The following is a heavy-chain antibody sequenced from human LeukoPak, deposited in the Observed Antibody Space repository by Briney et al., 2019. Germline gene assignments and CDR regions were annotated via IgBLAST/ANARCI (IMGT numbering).Heavy chain of an antibody. CDR1: GYSFASYW. Sequence: PGESLKISCEGSGYSFASYWIVWVRHMPGKGLEWVGIIYPGDSDTRYSLSFQGQVTISADKSIATAYLQWSSLKASDTAMYYCARRYCSSTGGPWAFDYWGQGTLVTVSS. D-gene: IGHD2-2*01. CDR2: IYPGDSDT. CDR3: ARRYCSSTGGPWAFDY. V-gene: IGHV5-51*01. J-gene: IGHJ4*02.